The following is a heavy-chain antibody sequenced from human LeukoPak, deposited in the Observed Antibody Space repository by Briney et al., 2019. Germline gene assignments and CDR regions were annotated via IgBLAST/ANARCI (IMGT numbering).Heavy chain of an antibody. V-gene: IGHV4-39*07. CDR1: GGSISSSSYY. CDR3: AGRRIVGATTSWAFDY. Sequence: SETLSLTCTVSGGSISSSSYYWGWIRQPPGKGLEWIGSIYYSGSTNYNPSLKSRVTISVDTSKNQFSLKLSSVTAADTAVYYCAGRRIVGATTSWAFDYWGQGTLVTVSS. D-gene: IGHD1-26*01. CDR2: IYYSGST. J-gene: IGHJ4*02.